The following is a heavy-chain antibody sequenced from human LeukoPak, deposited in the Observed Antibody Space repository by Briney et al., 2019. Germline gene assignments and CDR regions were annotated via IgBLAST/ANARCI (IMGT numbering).Heavy chain of an antibody. CDR1: GLTFSSYE. J-gene: IGHJ3*02. Sequence: GGSLRLSFAASGLTFSSYELYWVRQAPGKGLEWISYISSSSTIIKYADSVRGRFTISRDDARESLYLQMSSLRADDTAIYYCGASRQYVGAFDIWGQGTPVTVSS. CDR3: GASRQYVGAFDI. D-gene: IGHD3-16*01. V-gene: IGHV3-48*03. CDR2: ISSSSTII.